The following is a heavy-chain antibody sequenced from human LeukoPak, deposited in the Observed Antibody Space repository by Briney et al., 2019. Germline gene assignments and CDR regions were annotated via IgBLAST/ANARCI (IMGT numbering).Heavy chain of an antibody. V-gene: IGHV3-21*01. D-gene: IGHD3-3*01. CDR2: ISGSSTYI. J-gene: IGHJ5*02. CDR1: GFTFSSYS. CDR3: VRDGFRFVEYLLGINYLDP. Sequence: GGSLRLSCAASGFTFSSYSMNWVRQAPGKGLEWVSSISGSSTYIFYADSVKGRFTISRDDAKNSLYLQMNSLRAEDTAVYYCVRDGFRFVEYLLGINYLDPWGQGTLVTVSS.